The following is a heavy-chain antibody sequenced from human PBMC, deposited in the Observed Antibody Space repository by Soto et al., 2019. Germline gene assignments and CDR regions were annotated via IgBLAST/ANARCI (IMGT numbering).Heavy chain of an antibody. V-gene: IGHV2-26*01. J-gene: IGHJ6*02. CDR2: IFSDNER. D-gene: IGHD4-17*01. Sequence: QVTLKESGPALVKPTETLTLTCTVSGFSLTTGKMGVSWIRQPPGKALEWLAHIFSDNERSYSTSLQGRLTISKETSGRQVVLSMTNVDPVDTATYYCARMNVDSYQFYYAMDVWGQGTTVTVSS. CDR1: GFSLTTGKMG. CDR3: ARMNVDSYQFYYAMDV.